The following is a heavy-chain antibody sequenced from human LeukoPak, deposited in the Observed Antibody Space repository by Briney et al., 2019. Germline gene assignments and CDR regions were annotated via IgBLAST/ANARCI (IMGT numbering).Heavy chain of an antibody. CDR3: ARAQSVSQDYYGSGSPNWFDP. Sequence: PSETLSLTCTVSGGSISSYYWSWIRQPPGKGLEWIGEINHSGSTNYNPSLKSRVTISVDTSKNQFSLKLSSVTAADTAVYYCARAQSVSQDYYGSGSPNWFDPWGQGTLVTVSS. J-gene: IGHJ5*02. CDR1: GGSISSYY. V-gene: IGHV4-34*01. D-gene: IGHD3-10*01. CDR2: INHSGST.